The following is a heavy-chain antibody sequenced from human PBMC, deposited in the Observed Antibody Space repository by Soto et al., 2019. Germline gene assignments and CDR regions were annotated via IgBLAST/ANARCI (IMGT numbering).Heavy chain of an antibody. CDR2: ISAYNGNT. J-gene: IGHJ6*01. CDR3: GRCNGGSSHYYYYYGRDV. CDR1: GYTFTSYG. D-gene: IGHD1-26*01. V-gene: IGHV1-18*01. Sequence: ASVKVSCKASGYTFTSYGISWVRQAPGQGLEWMGWISAYNGNTNYAQKLQGRVTMTTDTSTSTAYMELRSLRSDDTAVYYCGRCNGGSSHYYYYYGRDVWGEGSTVTVSA.